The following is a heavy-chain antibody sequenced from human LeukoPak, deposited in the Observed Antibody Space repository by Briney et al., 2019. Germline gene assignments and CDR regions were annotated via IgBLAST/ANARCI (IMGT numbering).Heavy chain of an antibody. V-gene: IGHV5-51*01. CDR3: ARVDTAMGYYYYYYYMDV. CDR1: GYSFTSYW. CDR2: IYPGDSDT. Sequence: GESLKISCKGSGYSFTSYWIGWVRQMPGKGLEWMGIIYPGDSDTRYSPPFQGQVTISADKSISTAYLQWSSLKASDTAMYYCARVDTAMGYYYYYYYMDVWGKGTTVTIPS. J-gene: IGHJ6*03. D-gene: IGHD5-18*01.